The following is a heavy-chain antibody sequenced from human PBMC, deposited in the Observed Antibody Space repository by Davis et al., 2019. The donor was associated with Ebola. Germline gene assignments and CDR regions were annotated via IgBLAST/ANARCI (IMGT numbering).Heavy chain of an antibody. Sequence: SCKASGYTFTSYDINWVRQAPGKGLEWVSAITGSADTTYYADSMKGRFTISRDNSKDTLYLQMNSLRAEDTAVYYCAKLSGSDIYWGQGTLVTVSS. CDR2: ITGSADTT. CDR1: GYTFTSYD. CDR3: AKLSGSDIY. D-gene: IGHD1-26*01. V-gene: IGHV3-23*01. J-gene: IGHJ4*02.